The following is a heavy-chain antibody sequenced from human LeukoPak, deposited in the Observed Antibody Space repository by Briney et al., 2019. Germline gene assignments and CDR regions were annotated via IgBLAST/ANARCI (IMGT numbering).Heavy chain of an antibody. J-gene: IGHJ3*02. CDR1: GYTFTSYY. CDR2: INPSGGST. V-gene: IGHV1-46*01. CDR3: ARGDQRNCSSTSCPRGAFDI. D-gene: IGHD2-2*01. Sequence: ASVKVSCKASGYTFTSYYMHWVRQAPGQGLEWMGIINPSGGSTSYAQKFQGRVTMTRDTSTSTVYMELSSLRSVDTAVYYCARGDQRNCSSTSCPRGAFDIWGQGTMVTVSS.